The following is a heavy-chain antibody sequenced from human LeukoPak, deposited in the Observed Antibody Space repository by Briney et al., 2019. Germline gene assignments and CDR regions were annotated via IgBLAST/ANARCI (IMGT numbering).Heavy chain of an antibody. CDR3: ARTMVRGVTFDY. J-gene: IGHJ4*02. CDR2: IYYSGST. V-gene: IGHV4-31*03. D-gene: IGHD3-10*01. Sequence: PSETLSLTCTVSGGSISSGGYYWRWLRQHPGKGLEWTVYIYYSGSTYYNPSLKSRFTISVDTSKNQSSLKLSSVTAADTAVYYCARTMVRGVTFDYWGQGTLVTVSS. CDR1: GGSISSGGYY.